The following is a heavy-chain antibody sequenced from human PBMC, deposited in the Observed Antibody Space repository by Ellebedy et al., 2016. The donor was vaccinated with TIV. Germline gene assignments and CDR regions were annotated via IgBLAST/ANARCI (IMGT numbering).Heavy chain of an antibody. Sequence: PGGSLRLSCAATGLTFSAYDMHWVRQSTLRGLQWLSGISPTADTSYAASVKGRFIISRDNVNKSLSLQMNSLRSEDSAIYYCAATFRVGSSVVDVWGQGTTVTVSS. CDR2: ISPTADT. CDR3: AATFRVGSSVVDV. V-gene: IGHV3-13*01. D-gene: IGHD1-26*01. CDR1: GLTFSAYD. J-gene: IGHJ6*02.